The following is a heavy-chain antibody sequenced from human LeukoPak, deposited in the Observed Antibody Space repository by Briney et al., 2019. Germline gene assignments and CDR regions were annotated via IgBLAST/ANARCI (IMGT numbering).Heavy chain of an antibody. J-gene: IGHJ5*02. D-gene: IGHD3-10*01. CDR2: IYYSGST. CDR1: GGSISSSNW. Sequence: SETLSLTCAVSGGSISSSNWWSWVRQPPGKGLEWIGYIYYSGSTYYNPSLKSRVTISVDTSKNQFSLKLSSVTAADTAVYYCARSMGGSGSYFNWFDPWGQGTLVTVSS. V-gene: IGHV4-4*02. CDR3: ARSMGGSGSYFNWFDP.